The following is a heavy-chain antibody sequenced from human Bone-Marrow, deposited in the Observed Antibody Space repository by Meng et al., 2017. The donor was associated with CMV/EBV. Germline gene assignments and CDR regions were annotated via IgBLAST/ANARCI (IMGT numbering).Heavy chain of an antibody. V-gene: IGHV3-30*02. J-gene: IGHJ6*02. Sequence: GESLKISCAASGFTFSSYGMHWVRQAPGKGLEWVAFIRYDGSNKYYADSVKGRFTISRDNSKNTLYLQMNSLRAEDTAVYYGAKDRQWELLGDYYYYYGMDVWGQGTTVTVSS. CDR3: AKDRQWELLGDYYYYYGMDV. D-gene: IGHD1-26*01. CDR2: IRYDGSNK. CDR1: GFTFSSYG.